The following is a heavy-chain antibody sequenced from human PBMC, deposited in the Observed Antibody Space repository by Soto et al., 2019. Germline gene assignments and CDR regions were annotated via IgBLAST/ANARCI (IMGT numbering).Heavy chain of an antibody. CDR3: ASPSPVLLWFGEFDYYYYYGMDV. CDR1: GGTFSSYT. Sequence: GASVKVSCKASGGTFSSYTIGWVRQAPGQGLEWMGRIIPILGIANYAQKFQGRVTITADKSTSTAYMELSSLRSEDTAVYYCASPSPVLLWFGEFDYYYYYGMDVWGQGTTVTVSS. D-gene: IGHD3-10*01. J-gene: IGHJ6*02. V-gene: IGHV1-69*02. CDR2: IIPILGIA.